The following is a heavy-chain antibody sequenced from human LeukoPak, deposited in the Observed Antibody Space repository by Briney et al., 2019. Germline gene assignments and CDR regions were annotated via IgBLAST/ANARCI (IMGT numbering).Heavy chain of an antibody. CDR2: INHSGST. D-gene: IGHD2-2*01. CDR1: GGSFSGYY. J-gene: IGHJ5*02. CDR3: ARVLGYCSSTSCYERAKNWFDP. V-gene: IGHV4-34*01. Sequence: PSETLSLTCAVYGGSFSGYYWSWIRQPPGKGLEWIGEINHSGSTNYNPSLKSRVTISVDTSKNQFSLKLSSVIAADTAVYYCARVLGYCSSTSCYERAKNWFDPWGQGTLVTVSS.